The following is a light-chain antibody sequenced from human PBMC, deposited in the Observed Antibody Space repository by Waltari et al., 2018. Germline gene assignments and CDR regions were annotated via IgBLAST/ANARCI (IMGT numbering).Light chain of an antibody. CDR3: SSYAGSNNLRV. CDR1: SRNVGGYNC. J-gene: IGLJ3*02. Sequence: QSALTQPPSASGSPGQSVTISCTGTSRNVGGYNCVPWHQQHPGKAPKLIIYEVSKRPSGVPDRFSGSKSGNTASLIVSGLQAEDEADYYCSSYAGSNNLRVFGGGTKLTVL. V-gene: IGLV2-8*01. CDR2: EVS.